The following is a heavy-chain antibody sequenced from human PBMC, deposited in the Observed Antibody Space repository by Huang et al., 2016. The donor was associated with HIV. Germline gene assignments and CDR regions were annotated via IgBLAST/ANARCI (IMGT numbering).Heavy chain of an antibody. D-gene: IGHD3-16*01. CDR3: AREIMISFGGPFDS. Sequence: QVQLEQWGAGLLKPSETLSLTCAVYGGSFSGSFWNWIRQSPGTGLEWIGQINHAGVTDYNPALKSRATIAVDTSKNQFSLRLTSVTAADTAIYYCAREIMISFGGPFDSWGHGNLVTVSS. J-gene: IGHJ5*01. V-gene: IGHV4-34*02. CDR1: GGSFSGSF. CDR2: INHAGVT.